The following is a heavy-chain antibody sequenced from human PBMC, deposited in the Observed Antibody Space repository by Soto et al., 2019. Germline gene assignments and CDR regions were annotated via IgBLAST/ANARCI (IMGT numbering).Heavy chain of an antibody. D-gene: IGHD5-12*01. J-gene: IGHJ4*02. CDR3: ARVRSEMATTSHCFDY. V-gene: IGHV4-30-4*01. Sequence: QVQLQESGPGLVKPSQTLSLTCTVSGGSISSGDYYWSWIRQPPGKGLEWIGYIYYSGSTYYNPSLKSRVTISVDTSKNQFSLKLSSVTAADTAVYYCARVRSEMATTSHCFDYWGQGTLVTVSS. CDR2: IYYSGST. CDR1: GGSISSGDYY.